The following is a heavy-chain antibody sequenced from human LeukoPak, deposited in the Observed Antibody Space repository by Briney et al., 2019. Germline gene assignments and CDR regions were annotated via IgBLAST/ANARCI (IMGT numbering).Heavy chain of an antibody. V-gene: IGHV3-48*03. CDR2: INSSGSNI. D-gene: IGHD4-23*01. J-gene: IGHJ4*02. Sequence: SLRLSCAASGFTFSNYERQWVGQAPGQGLEGGSYINSSGSNIYYADSVKGRFTSARDNAKNSLELHMNSLRAEDTAYYYFARDYGGSSPFDYWGQGTLVTVSS. CDR1: GFTFSNYE. CDR3: ARDYGGSSPFDY.